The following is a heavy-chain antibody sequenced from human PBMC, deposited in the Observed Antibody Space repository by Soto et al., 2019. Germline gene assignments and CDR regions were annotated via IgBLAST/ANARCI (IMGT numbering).Heavy chain of an antibody. CDR3: AAVTYYYGSGSYDVGD. J-gene: IGHJ4*02. V-gene: IGHV1-58*02. D-gene: IGHD3-10*01. CDR2: IVVGSGNT. Sequence: ASVKVSCKASGFTFTSSAMQWVRQARGQRLEWIGWIVVGSGNTNYAQKFQERVTITRDMSTSTAYMELSSLRSEDTAVYYCAAVTYYYGSGSYDVGDWGQGTLVTVSS. CDR1: GFTFTSSA.